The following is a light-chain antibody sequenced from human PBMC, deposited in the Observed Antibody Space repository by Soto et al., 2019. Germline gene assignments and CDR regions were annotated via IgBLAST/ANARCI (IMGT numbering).Light chain of an antibody. CDR3: QQSYSTPWT. CDR2: AAS. CDR1: QTISSW. V-gene: IGKV1-39*01. Sequence: DIQMTQSPSTLSGCVGDRVTITCRACQTISSWLAWYQQKPGKAPKLLIYAASSLQSGVPSRFSGSGSGTDFTLTISSLQPEDFATYYCQQSYSTPWTFGQGTKVDIK. J-gene: IGKJ1*01.